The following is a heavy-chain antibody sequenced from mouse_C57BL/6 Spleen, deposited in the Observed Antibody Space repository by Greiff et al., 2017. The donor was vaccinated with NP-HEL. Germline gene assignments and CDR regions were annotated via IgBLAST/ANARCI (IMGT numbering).Heavy chain of an antibody. J-gene: IGHJ3*01. Sequence: QVQLQQPGAELVRPGSSVKLSCKASGYTFTSYWMDWVKQRPGRGLEWIGNIYPSDSETHYNQKFKDKATLTVDKSSSTAYMQLSSLTSEDSAVYYCAREGDYYGSSPAWFAYWGQGTLVTVSA. CDR2: IYPSDSET. CDR1: GYTFTSYW. D-gene: IGHD1-1*01. CDR3: AREGDYYGSSPAWFAY. V-gene: IGHV1-61*01.